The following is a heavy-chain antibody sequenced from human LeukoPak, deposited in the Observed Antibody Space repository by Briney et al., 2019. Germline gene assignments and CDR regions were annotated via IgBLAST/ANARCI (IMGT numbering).Heavy chain of an antibody. CDR2: IYSDNT. V-gene: IGHV3-53*01. Sequence: GGSLRLSCTVSGFTVSSNSMSWVRQAPGKGLEWVSFIYSDNTHYSDSVKGRFTISRDNSKNTLYLQMNSLRAEDTAVYYCAKDRIIEDIVVSWGQGTLVTVSS. J-gene: IGHJ5*02. D-gene: IGHD2-2*01. CDR3: AKDRIIEDIVVS. CDR1: GFTVSSNS.